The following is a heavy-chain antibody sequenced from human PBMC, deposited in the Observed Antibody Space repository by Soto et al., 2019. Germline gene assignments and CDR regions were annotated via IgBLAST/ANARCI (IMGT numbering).Heavy chain of an antibody. CDR2: IHYSGST. J-gene: IGHJ4*02. D-gene: IGHD3-10*01. CDR1: GGSISSSSYY. CDR3: ARVYYGSGIIEY. Sequence: TSEILSLTCTVSGGSISSSSYYWGWIRQPPGKGLEWIGSIHYSGSTYYNPSLKSRVTISVDTSKNQFSLKLSSVTAADTAVYYCARVYYGSGIIEYWGQGTLVTVSS. V-gene: IGHV4-39*01.